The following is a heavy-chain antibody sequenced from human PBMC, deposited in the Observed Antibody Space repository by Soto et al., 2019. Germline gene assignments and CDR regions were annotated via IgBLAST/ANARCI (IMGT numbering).Heavy chain of an antibody. Sequence: PSETLSLTCAVSGGSMGGGYSWSWIRQPPGKGLEWIGYIYHSGSTYYNPSLKSRVTISIDRSKNQFSLKLSSVTAADTAVYYCARARLPRCHDAFDIWGQGTVVTVSS. CDR2: IYHSGST. V-gene: IGHV4-30-2*01. D-gene: IGHD5-18*01. CDR1: GGSMGGGYS. CDR3: ARARLPRCHDAFDI. J-gene: IGHJ3*02.